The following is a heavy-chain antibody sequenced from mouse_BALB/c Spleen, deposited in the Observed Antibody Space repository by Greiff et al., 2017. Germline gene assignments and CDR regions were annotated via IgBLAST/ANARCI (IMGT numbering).Heavy chain of an antibody. D-gene: IGHD1-1*01. CDR1: GYTFTSYW. CDR3: ARVGFYYYGDYYAMDY. V-gene: IGHV1-7*01. CDR2: INPSTGYT. J-gene: IGHJ4*01. Sequence: QVQLQQSGAELAKPGASVKMSCKASGYTFTSYWMHWVKQRPGQGLEWIGYINPSTGYTEYNQKFKDKATLTADKSSSTAYMQLSSLTSEDSAVYYCARVGFYYYGDYYAMDYWGQGTSVTVSS.